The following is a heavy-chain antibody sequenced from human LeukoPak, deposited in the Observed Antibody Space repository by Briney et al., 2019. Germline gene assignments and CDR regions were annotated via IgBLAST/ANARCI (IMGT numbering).Heavy chain of an antibody. J-gene: IGHJ6*02. Sequence: PGGSLRLSCAASGFIVTSNYMSWVRQAPGKGLEWVSVIYSGGSTYYVDSVKGRFTISRDNSKDTLYLQMNSLRAEDTAVYYCARVDSSSWIMDVWGQGTTVTVSS. CDR1: GFIVTSNY. CDR2: IYSGGST. V-gene: IGHV3-53*01. D-gene: IGHD6-13*01. CDR3: ARVDSSSWIMDV.